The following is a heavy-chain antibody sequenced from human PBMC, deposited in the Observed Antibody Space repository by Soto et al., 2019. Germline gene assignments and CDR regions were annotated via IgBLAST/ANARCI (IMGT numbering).Heavy chain of an antibody. Sequence: QVQLVQSGAEVKKPGSSVKVSCKASGGTFSSYTISWVRQAPGQGLEWMGRIIPILGIANYAQKFQGRVTIDADKSPRTAYMELSSLRSEDTAVYYCARCSGGSCQRVCMDVWGQGTTFTVSS. CDR3: ARCSGGSCQRVCMDV. D-gene: IGHD2-15*01. CDR2: IIPILGIA. V-gene: IGHV1-69*02. J-gene: IGHJ6*02. CDR1: GGTFSSYT.